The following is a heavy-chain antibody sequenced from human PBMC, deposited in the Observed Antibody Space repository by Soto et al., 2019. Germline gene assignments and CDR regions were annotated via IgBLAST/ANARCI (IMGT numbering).Heavy chain of an antibody. CDR3: ARVVKADSITLLRGRYDFDY. V-gene: IGHV4-30-2*01. CDR1: GGSISSGGYS. D-gene: IGHD3-10*01. Sequence: QLQLQESGSGLVKPSQTLSLTCAVSGGSISSGGYSWSWIRQPPGKGLEWIGYIYHSGSTYYNPSLNVRVTIPAGRSKNQFSLKLSSVTAADTAVYYCARVVKADSITLLRGRYDFDYWGQGTLVTVSS. CDR2: IYHSGST. J-gene: IGHJ4*02.